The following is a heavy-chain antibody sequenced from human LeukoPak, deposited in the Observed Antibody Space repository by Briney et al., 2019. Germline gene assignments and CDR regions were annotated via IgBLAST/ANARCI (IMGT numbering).Heavy chain of an antibody. CDR1: GFTLSNHW. Sequence: GGSLRLSCVGPGFTLSNHWMNWVRQVPGMGLVWVARINRDGSSTTYADSVKGRFTISRDNARNTLYLQMNSLRAEDTAVYYCARNPDKYCSGSECYYYYMDVWGKGTTVAVSS. V-gene: IGHV3-74*03. CDR3: ARNPDKYCSGSECYYYYMDV. CDR2: INRDGSST. J-gene: IGHJ6*03. D-gene: IGHD2-15*01.